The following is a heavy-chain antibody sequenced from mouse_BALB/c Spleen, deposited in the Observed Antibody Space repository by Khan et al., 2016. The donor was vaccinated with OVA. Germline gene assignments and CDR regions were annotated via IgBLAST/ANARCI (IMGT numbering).Heavy chain of an antibody. D-gene: IGHD1-1*01. CDR1: GFSLTSYG. V-gene: IGHV2-3*01. J-gene: IGHJ4*01. CDR2: IWGDGST. CDR3: AKFTPDYYSMDY. Sequence: QVRLQQSGPGLVAPSQSLSITCTVSGFSLTSYGVNWVRQPPGKGLEWLGVIWGDGSTNYHSALISRLIISKDNSKSQVFLKLIRLQTDDTATYYCAKFTPDYYSMDYWGQGASVTVSS.